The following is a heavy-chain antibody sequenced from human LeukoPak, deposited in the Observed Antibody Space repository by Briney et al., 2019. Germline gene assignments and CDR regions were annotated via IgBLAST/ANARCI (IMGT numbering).Heavy chain of an antibody. CDR3: ARVYGYYDVLTGCSTGDY. Sequence: PGGSLRLSCAASGFIFTNYAFHWVRQAPGKGLEWVAVISYDGDNKYYAESVKGRFTISRDDSKNTLYLQMNSLRAEDTALYHCARVYGYYDVLTGCSTGDYWGQGTLVTVSS. J-gene: IGHJ4*02. CDR1: GFIFTNYA. D-gene: IGHD3-9*01. V-gene: IGHV3-30-3*01. CDR2: ISYDGDNK.